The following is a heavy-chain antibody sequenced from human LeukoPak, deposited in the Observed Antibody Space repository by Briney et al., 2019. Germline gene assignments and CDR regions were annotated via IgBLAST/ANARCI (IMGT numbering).Heavy chain of an antibody. CDR1: GFTSSNYW. CDR3: ARFGSGSYSVGFYYYGMDV. CDR2: INQDGSEK. J-gene: IGHJ6*02. Sequence: PGGSLRLSCAASGFTSSNYWMHWVRQAPGKGLEWVANINQDGSEKHYVDSVRGRFTISRDNSKNTLYLQMNSLRAEDTAVYYCARFGSGSYSVGFYYYGMDVWGQGTTVTVSS. D-gene: IGHD3-10*01. V-gene: IGHV3-7*03.